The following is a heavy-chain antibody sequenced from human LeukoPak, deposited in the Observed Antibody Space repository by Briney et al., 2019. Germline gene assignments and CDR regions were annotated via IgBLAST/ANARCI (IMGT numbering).Heavy chain of an antibody. D-gene: IGHD3-16*01. V-gene: IGHV3-74*01. CDR3: ASDLVWGSSDY. Sequence: GGSLRLSCAASGFTFSTYWMHWVRQAPGKGLVWVSRINSDGSSISYADSVKGRFTISRDNAKNTLYLQMNSLRAEDTAVYYCASDLVWGSSDYWGQGTLVTVSS. CDR1: GFTFSTYW. J-gene: IGHJ4*02. CDR2: INSDGSSI.